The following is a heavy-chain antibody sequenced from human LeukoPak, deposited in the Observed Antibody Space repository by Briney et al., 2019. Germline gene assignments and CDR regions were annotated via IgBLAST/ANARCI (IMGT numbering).Heavy chain of an antibody. Sequence: GASVKVSCKASGYTFSSYDINWVRQATGQGLEWMGWMNPNSGNAGYAQKFQGRVTMTRNTSINTAYMELSSLRSEDTAVYYCARGTYYDFWSGYYGTKTFDYWGQGTMVTVSS. CDR2: MNPNSGNA. J-gene: IGHJ4*02. CDR3: ARGTYYDFWSGYYGTKTFDY. CDR1: GYTFSSYD. D-gene: IGHD3-3*01. V-gene: IGHV1-8*01.